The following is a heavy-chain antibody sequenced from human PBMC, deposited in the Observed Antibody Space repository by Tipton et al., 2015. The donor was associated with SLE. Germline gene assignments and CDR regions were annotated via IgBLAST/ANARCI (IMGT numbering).Heavy chain of an antibody. D-gene: IGHD5-18*01. CDR3: ARAGGYSYGFDY. CDR2: IYSGGST. V-gene: IGHV3-53*04. CDR1: GFSFSNAW. Sequence: SLRLSCAPSGFSFSNAWMSWVRQAPGKGLEWVSVIYSGGSTYYADSVKGRFTISRHNSKNTLYLQMNSLGAEDTAVYYCARAGGYSYGFDYWGQGTLVTVSS. J-gene: IGHJ4*02.